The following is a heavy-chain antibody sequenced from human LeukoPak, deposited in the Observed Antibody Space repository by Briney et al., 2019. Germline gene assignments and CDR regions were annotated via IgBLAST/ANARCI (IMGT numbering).Heavy chain of an antibody. CDR2: INHSGST. J-gene: IGHJ5*02. CDR1: GGSFSGYY. Sequence: PSETLSLTCAVYGGSFSGYYWSWIRQPPGKGLEWIGEINHSGSTNYNPSLKSRVTISVDTSKNQFSLKLSSVTAADTAVYYCAREEYYYDSSGYPKLYNWFDPWGQGTLVTVSS. D-gene: IGHD3-22*01. CDR3: AREEYYYDSSGYPKLYNWFDP. V-gene: IGHV4-34*01.